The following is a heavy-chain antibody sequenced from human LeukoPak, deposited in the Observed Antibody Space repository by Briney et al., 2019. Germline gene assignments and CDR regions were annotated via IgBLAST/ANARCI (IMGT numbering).Heavy chain of an antibody. J-gene: IGHJ4*02. V-gene: IGHV3-23*01. D-gene: IGHD3-22*01. CDR1: GFGGSRNY. Sequence: PGGSLRLSCAASGFGGSRNYVTWVREAPGKGLEWVSAISGSGGSTYYADSVKGRFTISRDNSKNTLYLQMNSLRAEDTAVYYCAKAPYDSNYFDYWGQGTLVTVSS. CDR3: AKAPYDSNYFDY. CDR2: ISGSGGST.